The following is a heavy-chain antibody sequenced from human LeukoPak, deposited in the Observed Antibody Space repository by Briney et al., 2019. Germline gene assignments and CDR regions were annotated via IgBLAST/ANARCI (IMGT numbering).Heavy chain of an antibody. CDR3: ARQSCLYSSGCFLDY. V-gene: IGHV3-30*04. D-gene: IGHD3-22*01. J-gene: IGHJ4*02. CDR1: GFTFSSYA. CDR2: ISHDGRNK. Sequence: PGGSLRLSCAASGFTFSSYAMHWVRQAPGKGLEWVAFISHDGRNKFYAVSVKGRFSVSRYTTKNTLYLDMNSLRAEDTAVYYCARQSCLYSSGCFLDYWGQGTLVTVSS.